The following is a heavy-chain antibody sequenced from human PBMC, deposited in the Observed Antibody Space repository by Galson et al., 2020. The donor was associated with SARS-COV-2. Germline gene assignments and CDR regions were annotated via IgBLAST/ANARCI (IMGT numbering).Heavy chain of an antibody. V-gene: IGHV3-7*03. J-gene: IGHJ4*02. CDR1: GFTFSSYW. Sequence: GGSLRLSCAASGFTFSSYWMNWVRQAPGKGLEWVANIKQDGSEKSYVDSVKGRFTISRDNAKNSLYLQMNTLRAEDTAVYYCASLTRATSDVDYWSVGTLVTVSS. CDR3: ASLTRATSDVDY. D-gene: IGHD5-12*01. CDR2: IKQDGSEK.